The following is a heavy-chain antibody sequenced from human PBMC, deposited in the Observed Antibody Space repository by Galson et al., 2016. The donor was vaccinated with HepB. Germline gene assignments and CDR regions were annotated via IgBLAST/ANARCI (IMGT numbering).Heavy chain of an antibody. J-gene: IGHJ4*02. CDR2: IYYRGNT. CDR1: GGSINSYY. V-gene: IGHV4-59*05. Sequence: SETLSLTCTVSGGSINSYYWSWIRQPPGKGLEWIGSIYYRGNTYYNPSLKSRVTISVDTSKNQFSLNVTSVTAADTAVYYCARRIAARPTLDYWGQGTLVTVSS. CDR3: ARRIAARPTLDY. D-gene: IGHD6-6*01.